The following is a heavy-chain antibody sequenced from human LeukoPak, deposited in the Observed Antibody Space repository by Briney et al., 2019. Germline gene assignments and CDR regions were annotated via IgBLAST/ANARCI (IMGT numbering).Heavy chain of an antibody. D-gene: IGHD3-22*01. CDR2: ISAYNGNT. Sequence: GASVKVSCKASGYTFTSYGISWVRQAPGQGLEWMGWISAYNGNTNYAQKLQGRVTMTTDTSTSTAYMELRSLRSDDTAVYYCARAPRTYYYDSSGNRNYYFDYWGQGTLVTVSS. CDR3: ARAPRTYYYDSSGNRNYYFDY. J-gene: IGHJ4*02. V-gene: IGHV1-18*01. CDR1: GYTFTSYG.